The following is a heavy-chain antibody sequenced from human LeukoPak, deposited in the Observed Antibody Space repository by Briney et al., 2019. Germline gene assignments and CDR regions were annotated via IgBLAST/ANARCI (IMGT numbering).Heavy chain of an antibody. V-gene: IGHV3-23*01. CDR1: GFSFSNYG. D-gene: IGHD3-22*01. CDR2: ITGNGATT. J-gene: IGHJ4*02. CDR3: ARRAGDYSHPYDY. Sequence: GGSLRLSCATSGFSFSNYGMNWVRQAPGKGLEWVSGITGNGATTYYADSVKGRFTISRDNSRNTLYLQMNSLRAEDTAVYYCARRAGDYSHPYDYWGQGTLVTVSS.